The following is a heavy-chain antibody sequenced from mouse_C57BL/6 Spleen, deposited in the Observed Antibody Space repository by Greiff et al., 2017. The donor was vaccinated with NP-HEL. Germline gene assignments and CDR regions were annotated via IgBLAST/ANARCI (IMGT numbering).Heavy chain of an antibody. CDR2: ISSGSSTI. CDR3: ARKADGYYEYFDV. J-gene: IGHJ1*03. D-gene: IGHD2-3*01. V-gene: IGHV5-17*01. Sequence: EVQGVESGGGLVKPGGSLKLSCAASGFTFSDYGMHWVRQAPEKGLEWVAYISSGSSTIYYADTVKGRFTISRDNAKNTLFLQMTSLRSEDTAMYYCARKADGYYEYFDVWGTGTTVTVSS. CDR1: GFTFSDYG.